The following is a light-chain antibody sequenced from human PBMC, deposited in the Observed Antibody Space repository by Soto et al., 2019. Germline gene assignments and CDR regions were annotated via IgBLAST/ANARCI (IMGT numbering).Light chain of an antibody. J-gene: IGLJ2*01. Sequence: QSVLTQPASVSGSPGQSITISCTGTSSDVGGYNYVSWYQQHPGKAPKLMIYDVSRRPSGVSDRFSAFKSGNTASLTISGLLVEDEADYYCSSYTSSSTLLFGGGTKLTVL. CDR2: DVS. CDR1: SSDVGGYNY. CDR3: SSYTSSSTLL. V-gene: IGLV2-14*01.